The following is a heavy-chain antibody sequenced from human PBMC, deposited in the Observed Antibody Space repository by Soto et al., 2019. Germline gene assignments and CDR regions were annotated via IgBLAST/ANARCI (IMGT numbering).Heavy chain of an antibody. CDR3: ASIEVTGGNSVNYYYYGMDV. Sequence: GWSLRLSCAASGFTFSSYWMSWVREAPGKGLEWVANIKQDGSEKYYVDSVKGRFTISRDNAKNSLYLQMNSLRAEDTAVYYCASIEVTGGNSVNYYYYGMDVWGQGTTGTVSS. CDR1: GFTFSSYW. J-gene: IGHJ6*02. D-gene: IGHD2-21*02. V-gene: IGHV3-7*03. CDR2: IKQDGSEK.